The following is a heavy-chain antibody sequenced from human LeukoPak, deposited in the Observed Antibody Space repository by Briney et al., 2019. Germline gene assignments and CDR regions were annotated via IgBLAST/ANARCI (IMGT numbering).Heavy chain of an antibody. CDR2: IYFSGST. V-gene: IGHV4-59*01. CDR1: GASTTSAY. D-gene: IGHD2-15*01. J-gene: IGHJ6*02. CDR3: ARIDSHYYDYAMDV. Sequence: SETLSLTCSLSGASTTSAYWSWIRHPPGKGLEWIGYIYFSGSTNTNPSLKSRDAISLDTSKNQFSLRLRSVTAADTAVYYCARIDSHYYDYAMDVWGQGTSVTVSS.